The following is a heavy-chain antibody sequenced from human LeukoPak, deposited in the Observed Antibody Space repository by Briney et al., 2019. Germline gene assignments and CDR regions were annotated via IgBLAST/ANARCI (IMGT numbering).Heavy chain of an antibody. D-gene: IGHD6-19*01. J-gene: IGHJ4*02. CDR3: AEIRERSSVAGRRFDY. CDR2: ISGSGGST. CDR1: GFTFSSYA. Sequence: GGSLRLSCAASGFTFSSYAMSWVRQAPGKGLEWVSAISGSGGSTYYADSVKGRFTISRDNSKNTLYLQMNSLRAEDTAVYYCAEIRERSSVAGRRFDYWGQGTLVTVSS. V-gene: IGHV3-23*01.